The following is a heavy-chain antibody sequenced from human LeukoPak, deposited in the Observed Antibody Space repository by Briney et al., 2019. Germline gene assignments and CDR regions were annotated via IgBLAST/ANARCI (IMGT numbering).Heavy chain of an antibody. Sequence: PGGSLRLSCAASGFTFTSYYMHWVRQAPGKGLEWVAVISYDGSNKYYADSVKGRFTISRDNSKNTLYLQMNSLRAEDTAVYYCAKSGNYYALYYFDYWGQGTLVTVSS. D-gene: IGHD3-10*01. CDR1: GFTFTSYY. CDR3: AKSGNYYALYYFDY. CDR2: ISYDGSNK. V-gene: IGHV3-30*18. J-gene: IGHJ4*02.